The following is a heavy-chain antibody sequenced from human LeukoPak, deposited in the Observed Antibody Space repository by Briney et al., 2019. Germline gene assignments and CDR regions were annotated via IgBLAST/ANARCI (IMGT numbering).Heavy chain of an antibody. J-gene: IGHJ6*03. D-gene: IGHD3-10*01. Sequence: SGPTLVNPAQTLTLTCTFSGFSLSTSGMCVSWIRQPPGKALEWLARIDWDDDKYYSTSLKTRLTISKDTSKNQVVLTMTNMDPVDTATYYCARIPGDMVRGLDGYYYMDVWGKGTTVTVSS. CDR3: ARIPGDMVRGLDGYYYMDV. CDR1: GFSLSTSGMC. V-gene: IGHV2-70*11. CDR2: IDWDDDK.